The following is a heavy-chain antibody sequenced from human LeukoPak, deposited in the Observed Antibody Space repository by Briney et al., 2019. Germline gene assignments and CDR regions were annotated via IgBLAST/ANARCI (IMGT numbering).Heavy chain of an antibody. CDR3: ARFGELSSSVDY. D-gene: IGHD3-10*01. J-gene: IGHJ4*02. Sequence: TSETLSLTCTVSGGSISSYYWSWIRQPPGKGLEWIGYIYYSGSTNYNPSLKSRVTISVDTSKNQFSLKLSSVTAADTAVYYCARFGELSSSVDYWGQGTLVTVSS. V-gene: IGHV4-59*01. CDR1: GGSISSYY. CDR2: IYYSGST.